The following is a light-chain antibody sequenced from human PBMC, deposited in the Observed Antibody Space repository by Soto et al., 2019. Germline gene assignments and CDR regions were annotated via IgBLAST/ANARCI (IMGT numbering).Light chain of an antibody. CDR1: SSDVGSYDL. V-gene: IGLV2-14*02. J-gene: IGLJ1*01. CDR2: EVT. Sequence: QSVLTQPASVSGSPGQSITISCTGTSSDVGSYDLVSWYQHHSGKAPKLIIYEVTDRPSGVSNRFSGSKSGNTASLTISGLQAEDEAEYYCSSYTNINTRACVFGTGTKLTVL. CDR3: SSYTNINTRACV.